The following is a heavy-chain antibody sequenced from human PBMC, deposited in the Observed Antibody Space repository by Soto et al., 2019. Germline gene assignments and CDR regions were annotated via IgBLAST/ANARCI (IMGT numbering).Heavy chain of an antibody. J-gene: IGHJ4*02. CDR1: GFTFNRKW. D-gene: IGHD3-3*01. V-gene: IGHV3-7*05. CDR3: AKYDFWSGYGFDS. Sequence: PGGSLRLSCVASGFTFNRKWMAWVRQAPGQGLEWVANINEKETRKFYVDSVKGRFTISRDNGRNSLYLQMNSLRAEDTAVYYCAKYDFWSGYGFDSWGQGTLVTVSS. CDR2: INEKETRK.